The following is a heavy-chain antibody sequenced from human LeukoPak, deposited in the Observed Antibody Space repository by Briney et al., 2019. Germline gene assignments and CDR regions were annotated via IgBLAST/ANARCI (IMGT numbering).Heavy chain of an antibody. Sequence: SETLSLTCAVSGYSISSGYYWGWIRQPPGKGLEWIGSIYHSGSTYYIPSLKSRVTISVDTSKNQFSLKLSSVTAADTAVYYCARQLGYCSSTSCLLYWFDPWGQGTMVTVSS. CDR3: ARQLGYCSSTSCLLYWFDP. CDR2: IYHSGST. D-gene: IGHD2-2*01. J-gene: IGHJ5*02. CDR1: GYSISSGYY. V-gene: IGHV4-38-2*01.